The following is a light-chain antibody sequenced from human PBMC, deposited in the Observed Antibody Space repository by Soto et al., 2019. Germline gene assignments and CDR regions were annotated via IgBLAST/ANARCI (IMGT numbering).Light chain of an antibody. V-gene: IGKV1-12*01. CDR3: QQGYGFAFT. Sequence: DIQITQSPSSVSASVGDRVTISCRASQDISTWLAWYQQKPGKAPKLLIYAASSLQSGVPSRFSGSGSGTDFTLTISSLQPEDFATYFCQQGYGFAFTLGPGTKVDIK. J-gene: IGKJ3*01. CDR1: QDISTW. CDR2: AAS.